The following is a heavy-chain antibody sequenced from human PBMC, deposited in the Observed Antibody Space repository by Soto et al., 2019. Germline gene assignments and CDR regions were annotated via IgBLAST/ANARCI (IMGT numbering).Heavy chain of an antibody. CDR1: GDSVSTNSAT. J-gene: IGHJ5*01. CDR2: TYYRSNWYT. CDR3: SRLTGNSWLDS. Sequence: LSQTLSLTCAISGDSVSTNSATWDWIRQSPSRGLEWLGRTYYRSNWYTDYAVSVKGRITISPDTSNNQLSLQLNSVTPDDTAVYYWSRLTGNSWLDSWGQGTLGTVSS. V-gene: IGHV6-1*01. D-gene: IGHD4-4*01.